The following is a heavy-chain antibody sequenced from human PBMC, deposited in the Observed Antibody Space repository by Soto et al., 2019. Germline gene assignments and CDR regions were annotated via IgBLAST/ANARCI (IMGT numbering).Heavy chain of an antibody. D-gene: IGHD2-2*02. V-gene: IGHV1-46*01. CDR1: GYTFTSYY. CDR2: INPSGGST. Sequence: GASVKVSCKASGYTFTSYYMHWVRQAPGQGLEWMGIINPSGGSTSYAQKFQGRVTMTRDTSTSTVYMELSSLRSEDTAVYDCARDKSGDCSSTSCYTKGGMDVWGQGTTVTVSS. J-gene: IGHJ6*02. CDR3: ARDKSGDCSSTSCYTKGGMDV.